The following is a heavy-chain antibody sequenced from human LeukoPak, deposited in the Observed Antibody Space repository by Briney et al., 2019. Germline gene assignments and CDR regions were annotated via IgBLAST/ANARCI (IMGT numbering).Heavy chain of an antibody. J-gene: IGHJ4*02. Sequence: GGSLRLSCAASGLTFSTYWMHWVRQAPGKGLVWVSRINGDGSLSYADSVKGRFTISRDNTKNMLYLQMNSLRAEDTAVYYCAGGASSTVHYWGQGTLVTISS. CDR1: GLTFSTYW. D-gene: IGHD6-13*01. CDR2: INGDGSL. V-gene: IGHV3-74*01. CDR3: AGGASSTVHY.